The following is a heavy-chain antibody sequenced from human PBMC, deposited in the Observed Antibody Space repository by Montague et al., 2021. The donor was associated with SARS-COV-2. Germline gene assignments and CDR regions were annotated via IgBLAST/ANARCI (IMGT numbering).Heavy chain of an antibody. J-gene: IGHJ6*03. Sequence: SETLSLTCTVSNVSINNYSRGWIRQAPGKGLEWIGYIYYSGSTNYNPSLKSRVTISVDTSKNQFSLKLSSVTAADTAVYYCAGTYYDFWSGFIHYYYMDVWGKGTTVTVSS. CDR1: NVSINNYS. D-gene: IGHD3-3*01. V-gene: IGHV4-59*01. CDR3: AGTYYDFWSGFIHYYYMDV. CDR2: IYYSGST.